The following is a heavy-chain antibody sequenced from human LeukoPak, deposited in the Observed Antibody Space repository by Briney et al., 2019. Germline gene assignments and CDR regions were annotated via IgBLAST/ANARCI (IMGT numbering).Heavy chain of an antibody. D-gene: IGHD2-15*01. CDR3: ARGPLRIVVTYYYYGMDV. J-gene: IGHJ6*02. V-gene: IGHV4-34*01. CDR2: INHSVST. Sequence: SETLSLTRALYGGSFSGYYWSWIRQPPGKGLEWIGEINHSVSTNYNPSLKSRVTISVDTSKNQFSLKLSSVTAADTAVYYCARGPLRIVVTYYYYGMDVWGQGTTVTVSS. CDR1: GGSFSGYY.